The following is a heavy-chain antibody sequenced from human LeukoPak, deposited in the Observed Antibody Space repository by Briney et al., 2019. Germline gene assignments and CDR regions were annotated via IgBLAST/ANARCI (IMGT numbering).Heavy chain of an antibody. CDR3: ARDRGITTARGVPSWFDP. V-gene: IGHV3-23*01. D-gene: IGHD3-10*01. CDR1: GFTFSSYA. Sequence: GGSLRLSCAASGFTFSSYAVNWVRQAPGKSLEWVSAISGGGDFIYYAESVKGRFTISRDNSKSTVYLQMNSLRDEDTAIYYCARDRGITTARGVPSWFDPWGQGTLVTVSS. J-gene: IGHJ5*02. CDR2: ISGGGDFI.